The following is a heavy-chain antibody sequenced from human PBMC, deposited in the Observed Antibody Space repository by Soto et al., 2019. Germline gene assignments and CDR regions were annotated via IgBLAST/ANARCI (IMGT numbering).Heavy chain of an antibody. D-gene: IGHD3-10*01. CDR1: GGSISSYY. V-gene: IGHV4-59*01. Sequence: SETLSLTCTVSGGSISSYYWSWIRQPPGKGLEWIGYIYYNGSTNYNPSLKSRVTISVDTSKNQFSLKLSSVTAADTAVYYCARHYGSGTYPLDYWGQGTPVTVSS. CDR3: ARHYGSGTYPLDY. CDR2: IYYNGST. J-gene: IGHJ4*02.